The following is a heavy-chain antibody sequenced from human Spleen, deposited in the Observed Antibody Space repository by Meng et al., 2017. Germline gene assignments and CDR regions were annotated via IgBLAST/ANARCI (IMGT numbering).Heavy chain of an antibody. CDR1: GGSISSGDNY. V-gene: IGHV4-30-4*01. Sequence: QLQLQESGPGLVKPSQPLSLTCTVSGGSISSGDNYWSWIRQPPGKGLEWIGYTYYSGNTYYNPSLKSRVAMSVDTSKNQFYLRLSSVTAADTAVYYCARGGGFDYWGQGTLVTVSS. J-gene: IGHJ4*02. D-gene: IGHD3-16*01. CDR2: TYYSGNT. CDR3: ARGGGFDY.